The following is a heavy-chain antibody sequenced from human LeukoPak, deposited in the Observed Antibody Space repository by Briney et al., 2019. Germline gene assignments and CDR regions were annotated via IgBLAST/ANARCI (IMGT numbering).Heavy chain of an antibody. CDR3: ARGPKKIFGVVIQKYYFDY. D-gene: IGHD3-3*01. J-gene: IGHJ4*02. V-gene: IGHV4-34*01. CDR1: GGSFSGYY. CDR2: INHSGST. Sequence: SETLSLTCAVYGGSFSGYYWSWTRQPPGKGLEWIGEINHSGSTNYNPSLKSRVTISVNTSKNQFSLKLSSVTAADTAVYYCARGPKKIFGVVIQKYYFDYWGQGTLVTVSS.